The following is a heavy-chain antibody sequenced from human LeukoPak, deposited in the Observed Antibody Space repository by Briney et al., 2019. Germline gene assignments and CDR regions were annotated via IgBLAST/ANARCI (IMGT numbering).Heavy chain of an antibody. CDR1: GGSFSGYY. D-gene: IGHD3-3*01. CDR2: INHSGST. J-gene: IGHJ6*02. V-gene: IGHV4-34*01. CDR3: ARVKVAIFGVVIYYYYGMDV. Sequence: PSETLSLTCAVYGGSFSGYYWSWIRQPPGKGLEWIGEINHSGSTNYNPSLKSRVTISVDTSKNQFSLKLSPVTAADTAVYYCARVKVAIFGVVIYYYYGMDVWGQGTTVTVS.